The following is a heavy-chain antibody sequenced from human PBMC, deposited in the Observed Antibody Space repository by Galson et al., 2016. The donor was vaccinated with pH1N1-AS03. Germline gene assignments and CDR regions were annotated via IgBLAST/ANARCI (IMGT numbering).Heavy chain of an antibody. CDR3: AKDRNDYRLHYFSGSDV. Sequence: LRLSCAASGFTFTDFAVSWVRQAPGKGLEWVSATSSSGGSTYYAESVKGRFTISRDYSKNTVDLQINSLRAEDTAVYYCAKDRNDYRLHYFSGSDVWGQGTTVIVSS. CDR2: TSSSGGST. V-gene: IGHV3-23*01. CDR1: GFTFTDFA. D-gene: IGHD1-1*01. J-gene: IGHJ6*02.